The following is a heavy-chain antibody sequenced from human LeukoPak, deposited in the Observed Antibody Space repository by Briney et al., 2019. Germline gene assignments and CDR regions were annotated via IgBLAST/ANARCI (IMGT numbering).Heavy chain of an antibody. CDR3: ARNRGGIAVADWLRIYYIDY. D-gene: IGHD6-19*01. V-gene: IGHV1-2*06. CDR1: GYTFTGYY. Sequence: ASVKVSCKASGYTFTGYYMHWVRQAPGQGLEWMGRINPNSGGTNYAQKFQGRVTMTRDTSISTAYMELSRLRSDDTAVYYCARNRGGIAVADWLRIYYIDYWGQGTLVTVSS. CDR2: INPNSGGT. J-gene: IGHJ4*02.